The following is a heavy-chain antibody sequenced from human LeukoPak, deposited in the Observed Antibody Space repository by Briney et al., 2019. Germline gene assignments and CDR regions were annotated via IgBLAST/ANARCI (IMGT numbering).Heavy chain of an antibody. CDR2: ISAYNGNT. D-gene: IGHD2-2*01. CDR3: ARVQGCSSTSCYGYYYYYGMDV. CDR1: GYTFTSYG. Sequence: ASVKVSCKASGYTFTSYGISWVRQAPGQGLEWMGWISAYNGNTNCVQKLQGRVTMTTDTSTSTAYMELRSLRSDDTAVYYCARVQGCSSTSCYGYYYYYGMDVWGQGTTVTVSS. J-gene: IGHJ6*02. V-gene: IGHV1-18*01.